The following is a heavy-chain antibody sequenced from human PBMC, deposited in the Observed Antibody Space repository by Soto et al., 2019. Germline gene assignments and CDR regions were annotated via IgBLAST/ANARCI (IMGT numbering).Heavy chain of an antibody. Sequence: ASVKVSCKASGGTFSSYAISWVRQAPGQGPEWMGGIIPIFGTANYAQKFQGRVTITADESTSTAYMELSSLRSEDTAVYYCATRITMIVVVRSYYYYGMDVWGQGTTVTVSS. CDR2: IIPIFGTA. J-gene: IGHJ6*02. D-gene: IGHD3-22*01. CDR3: ATRITMIVVVRSYYYYGMDV. CDR1: GGTFSSYA. V-gene: IGHV1-69*13.